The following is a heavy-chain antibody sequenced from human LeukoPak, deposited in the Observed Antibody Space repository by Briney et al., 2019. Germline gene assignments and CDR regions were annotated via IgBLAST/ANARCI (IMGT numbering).Heavy chain of an antibody. V-gene: IGHV4-34*01. Sequence: SETLSLTCAVYGGSFSGYYWSWIRQPPGKGLEWIGEINHSGSTNYNPSLKSRVTISVDTSKNQFSLKLSSVTAADTAVYYCARAPISFDSSGYYYFDYWGQGALVTVSP. J-gene: IGHJ4*02. CDR2: INHSGST. CDR1: GGSFSGYY. CDR3: ARAPISFDSSGYYYFDY. D-gene: IGHD3-22*01.